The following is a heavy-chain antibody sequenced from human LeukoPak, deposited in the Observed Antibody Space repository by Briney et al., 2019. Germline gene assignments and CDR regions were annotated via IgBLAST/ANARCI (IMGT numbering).Heavy chain of an antibody. CDR2: IYHSGST. CDR3: ASQSPEPTLLWFGEFRHYYFDY. D-gene: IGHD3-10*01. V-gene: IGHV4-38-2*02. CDR1: GYSISSGYY. J-gene: IGHJ4*02. Sequence: SETLSLTCTVSGYSISSGYYWGWIRQPPGKGLEWIGNIYHSGSTYYNPSLKSRVTISVDTSKNQFSLKLSSVTAADTAVYYCASQSPEPTLLWFGEFRHYYFDYWGQGTLVTVSS.